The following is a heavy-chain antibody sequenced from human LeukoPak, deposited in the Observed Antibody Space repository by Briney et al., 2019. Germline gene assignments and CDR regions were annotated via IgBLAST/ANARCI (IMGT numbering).Heavy chain of an antibody. Sequence: PGGSLRLSCAASGFTFSDYYMSWIRQAPGKGLEWVSYISSSRRYTNNADSVEGRFTISRDNAKNSLYLQMNSLRAEDTALYYCARGSVVAGSAFDYWGQGTLVTVSS. CDR3: ARGSVVAGSAFDY. V-gene: IGHV3-11*05. CDR1: GFTFSDYY. J-gene: IGHJ4*02. D-gene: IGHD6-19*01. CDR2: ISSSRRYT.